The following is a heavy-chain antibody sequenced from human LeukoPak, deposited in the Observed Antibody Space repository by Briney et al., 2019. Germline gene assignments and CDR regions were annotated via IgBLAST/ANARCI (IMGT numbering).Heavy chain of an antibody. CDR2: ISGSGGST. J-gene: IGHJ4*02. CDR3: AKVQEHSSGYYFDY. V-gene: IGHV3-23*01. D-gene: IGHD3-22*01. CDR1: GFTFSSYA. Sequence: GGSLRLSCAASGFTFSSYAMSWVRQAPGKGLEWVSDISGSGGSTYYADSVKGRFTISRDNSKNTLYLQMNSLRAEDTAVYYCAKVQEHSSGYYFDYWGQGTLVTVSS.